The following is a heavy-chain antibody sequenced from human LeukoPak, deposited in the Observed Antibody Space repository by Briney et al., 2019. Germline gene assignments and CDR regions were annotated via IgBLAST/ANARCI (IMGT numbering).Heavy chain of an antibody. Sequence: GASVKVSCKASGYTFTSYAMHWVRQAPGQRLEWMGGIIPIFGTANYAQKFQGRVTITADESTSTAYMELSSLRSEDTAVYYCARRERNSLDYYYYMDVWGKGTTVTVSS. D-gene: IGHD4-23*01. CDR3: ARRERNSLDYYYYMDV. V-gene: IGHV1-69*13. J-gene: IGHJ6*03. CDR2: IIPIFGTA. CDR1: GYTFTSYA.